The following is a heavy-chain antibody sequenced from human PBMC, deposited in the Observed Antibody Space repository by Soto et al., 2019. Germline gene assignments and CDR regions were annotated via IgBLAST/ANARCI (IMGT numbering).Heavy chain of an antibody. J-gene: IGHJ4*02. D-gene: IGHD1-26*01. Sequence: PSETLSLTCTVSGGSISSYYCSWIRQPPGKGLEWIGYIYNSGSTNYNPSLKSRVTISVDTSKNQFSLKLSSVTAADTAVYYCARTDSGSYGDHFDYWGQGALVTVS. CDR1: GGSISSYY. V-gene: IGHV4-59*01. CDR3: ARTDSGSYGDHFDY. CDR2: IYNSGST.